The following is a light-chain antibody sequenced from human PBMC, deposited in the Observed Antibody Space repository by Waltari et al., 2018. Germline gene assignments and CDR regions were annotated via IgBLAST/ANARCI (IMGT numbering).Light chain of an antibody. CDR2: WAS. Sequence: DIVMTQSPDMAVSLGERATVNCKSSQSVLSDSSSKNYLAWYQQKTGLPPKLLIYWASIREYGVPDRFSGSGSGTDFNLTIHSLQTEDVAVYFCQQFYITPHTFGQGTRLGIK. CDR1: QSVLSDSSSKNY. J-gene: IGKJ2*01. V-gene: IGKV4-1*01. CDR3: QQFYITPHT.